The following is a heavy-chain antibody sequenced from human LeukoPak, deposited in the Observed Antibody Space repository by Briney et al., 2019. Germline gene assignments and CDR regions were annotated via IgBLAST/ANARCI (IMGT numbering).Heavy chain of an antibody. CDR1: GYTFTSYG. D-gene: IGHD3-16*01. V-gene: IGHV1-8*03. J-gene: IGHJ6*03. Sequence: ASVKVSCKASGYTFTSYGINWVRQATGQGLEWMGWMNPNSGNTGYTQKFQGRVTITRNTSISTSYMELSSLRSEDTAVYYCARAPTWTGYYYYMDVWGKGTTVTVSS. CDR3: ARAPTWTGYYYYMDV. CDR2: MNPNSGNT.